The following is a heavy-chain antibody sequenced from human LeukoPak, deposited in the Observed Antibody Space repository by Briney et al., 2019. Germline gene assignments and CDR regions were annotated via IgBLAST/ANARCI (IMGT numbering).Heavy chain of an antibody. D-gene: IGHD6-13*01. J-gene: IGHJ5*02. V-gene: IGHV3-21*01. Sequence: GGSLRLSCAASGFTFSSYSMNWVRQAPGKGLEWVSSISSSSYIYYADSVKGRFTISRDNAKNSLYLQMNSLRAEDTAVYYCARDAESFYSSSWYPNWFDPWGQGTLVTVSS. CDR1: GFTFSSYS. CDR3: ARDAESFYSSSWYPNWFDP. CDR2: ISSSSYI.